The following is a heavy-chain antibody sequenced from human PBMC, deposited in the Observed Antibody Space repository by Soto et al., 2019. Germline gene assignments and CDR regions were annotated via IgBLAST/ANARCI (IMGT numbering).Heavy chain of an antibody. V-gene: IGHV4-59*01. CDR2: IYYSGGT. CDR1: GGSISSYY. D-gene: IGHD4-17*01. Sequence: PSETLSLTCTVSGGSISSYYWSWIRQPPGKGLEWIGYIYYSGGTNYSPSLKRRINISVDTSKNQFSLKLNSVTAADTAVYYCARDTSSFYGGYFDYWGQGTLVTVSS. J-gene: IGHJ4*02. CDR3: ARDTSSFYGGYFDY.